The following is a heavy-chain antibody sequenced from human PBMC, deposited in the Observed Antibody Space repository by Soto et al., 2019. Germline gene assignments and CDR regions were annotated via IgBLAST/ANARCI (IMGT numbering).Heavy chain of an antibody. Sequence: PSETLSLTCTVSGGSISSYYWSWIRQPPGKGLEWIGYIYYSGSTNYNPSLKSRVTISVDTSKNRFSLKLSSVTAADTAVYYCARDFNQESYFDYWGQGTLVTVSS. V-gene: IGHV4-59*01. CDR3: ARDFNQESYFDY. J-gene: IGHJ4*02. CDR1: GGSISSYY. D-gene: IGHD2-2*01. CDR2: IYYSGST.